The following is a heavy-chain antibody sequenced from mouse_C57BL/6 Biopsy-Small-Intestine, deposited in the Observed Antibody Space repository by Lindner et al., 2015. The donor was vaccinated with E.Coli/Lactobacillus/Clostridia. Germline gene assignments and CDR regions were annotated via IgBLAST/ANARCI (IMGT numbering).Heavy chain of an antibody. CDR3: ARGYYGSTYGYYFDY. D-gene: IGHD1-1*01. CDR2: IGYSGST. J-gene: IGHJ2*01. V-gene: IGHV3-1*01. CDR1: DYSITSGYD. Sequence: VQLQESGPGMVKPSQSLSLTCTVTDYSITSGYDWHWIRHFPGNKLEWMGYIGYSGSTNYNPSLKSRISITHDTSKNHFFLKLNSMTTEDTATYYCARGYYGSTYGYYFDYWGQGTTLTVSS.